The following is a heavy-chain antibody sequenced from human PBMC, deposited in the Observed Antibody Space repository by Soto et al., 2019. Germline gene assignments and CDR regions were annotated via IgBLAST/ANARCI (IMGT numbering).Heavy chain of an antibody. D-gene: IGHD4-17*01. Sequence: PGGSLRLSCAASGFNFSSYAISWVRQAPGKGLEWVSAISGSGGSTYYADSVKGRFTISRDNSKNTLYLQMNSLRAEDTAVYYCATGHIDNYGDYEGDAFDIWGQGTMVTVSS. CDR1: GFNFSSYA. J-gene: IGHJ3*02. V-gene: IGHV3-23*01. CDR3: ATGHIDNYGDYEGDAFDI. CDR2: ISGSGGST.